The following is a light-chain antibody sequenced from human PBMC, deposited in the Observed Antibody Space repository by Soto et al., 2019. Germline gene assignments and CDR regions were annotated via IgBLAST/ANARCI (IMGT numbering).Light chain of an antibody. J-gene: IGLJ1*01. V-gene: IGLV2-14*01. Sequence: QSALTQPASVSGSPGQSITISCSGTSSDVGSYNHVAWYQQFPGKTPKLIIYEVTYRPSGVSHRFSASKSGNTASLAISGLQAEDEADYYCISYTGRSATYVFGTGTKVIVL. CDR3: ISYTGRSATYV. CDR2: EVT. CDR1: SSDVGSYNH.